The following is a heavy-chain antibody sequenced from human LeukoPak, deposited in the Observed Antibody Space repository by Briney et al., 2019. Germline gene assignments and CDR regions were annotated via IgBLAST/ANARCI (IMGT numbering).Heavy chain of an antibody. CDR2: ISAYNGNT. J-gene: IGHJ4*02. Sequence: ASVKVSCKASGHTFTSYGISWVRQAPGQGLEWMGWISAYNGNTNYAQKLQGRVTMTTDTSTSTAYMELRSLRSDDTAVYYCARDLYSSSFMYYFDYWGQGTLVTVSS. CDR3: ARDLYSSSFMYYFDY. D-gene: IGHD6-6*01. V-gene: IGHV1-18*01. CDR1: GHTFTSYG.